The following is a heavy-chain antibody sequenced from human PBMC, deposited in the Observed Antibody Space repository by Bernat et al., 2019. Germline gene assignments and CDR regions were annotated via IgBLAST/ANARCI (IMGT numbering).Heavy chain of an antibody. V-gene: IGHV3-30*18. CDR2: ISYDGSKI. J-gene: IGHJ4*02. D-gene: IGHD3-22*01. Sequence: QVLLVESGGGVVQPGRSLRLSCAASGFTFRSYCIHWVRQAPGKGLERVAAISYDGSKIFYADSWQGRFTISRDKSKSTSYLQMNSLRAEDTAVYYCAKQLGGAYDSSSYYGVHYWSQGTLVTVSS. CDR3: AKQLGGAYDSSSYYGVHY. CDR1: GFTFRSYC.